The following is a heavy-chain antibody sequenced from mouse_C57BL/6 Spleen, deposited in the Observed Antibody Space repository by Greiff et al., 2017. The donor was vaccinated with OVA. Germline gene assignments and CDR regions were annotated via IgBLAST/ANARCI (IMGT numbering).Heavy chain of an antibody. J-gene: IGHJ4*01. D-gene: IGHD2-5*01. CDR2: ISDGGSYT. V-gene: IGHV5-4*01. Sequence: EVKVVESGGGLVKPGGSLKLSCAASGFTFSSYAMSWVRQTPEKRLEWVATISDGGSYTYYPDNVKGRFTISRDNAKNNLYLQMSHLKSEDTAMYYCARDRDSNSYFPMDYWGQGTSVTVSS. CDR3: ARDRDSNSYFPMDY. CDR1: GFTFSSYA.